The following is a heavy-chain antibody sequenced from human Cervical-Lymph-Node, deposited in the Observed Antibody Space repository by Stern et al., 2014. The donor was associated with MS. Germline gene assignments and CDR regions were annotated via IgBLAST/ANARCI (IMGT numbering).Heavy chain of an antibody. CDR2: ISGNGRGT. CDR3: AKSRGDGDDVRGGYRYPIAYRGYFDS. CDR1: GFTFTSYA. V-gene: IGHV3-23*04. D-gene: IGHD3-16*02. Sequence: DVQLVESGGGLVQPGGSLRLSCASSGFTFTSYAMSWVRQAPGKGLEWVSDISGNGRGTYYADSWKGWFTVSRDDSKNALFRQMNSLKTEETALYYCAKSRGDGDDVRGGYRYPIAYRGYFDSWGPGTLVSVSS. J-gene: IGHJ4*01.